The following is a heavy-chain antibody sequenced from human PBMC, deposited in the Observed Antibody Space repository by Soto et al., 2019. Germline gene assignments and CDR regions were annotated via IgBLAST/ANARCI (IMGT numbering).Heavy chain of an antibody. D-gene: IGHD6-13*01. V-gene: IGHV1-18*01. CDR1: GYTFTSYG. J-gene: IGHJ6*02. Sequence: QVQLVQSGAEVKKPGASVKVSCKASGYTFTSYGISWVRQAPGQGLEWMGWISGYNGNTNYAQKFQGRVTMTRDTTTSTVYMELRSLRSDDTSVYYCARGRSTWTDYYYGVDVWGQGTTVTVSS. CDR3: ARGRSTWTDYYYGVDV. CDR2: ISGYNGNT.